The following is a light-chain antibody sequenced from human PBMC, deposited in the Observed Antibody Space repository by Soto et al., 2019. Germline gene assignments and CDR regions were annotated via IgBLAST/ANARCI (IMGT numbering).Light chain of an antibody. CDR2: DVS. V-gene: IGLV2-14*01. CDR3: SSYTSSSPYV. Sequence: QSVLTQPASVSGSPGQWITISCTGTSSEVGGYNYVSWYQQHPGKAPKLMIYDVSNRPSGVSNRFSGSKSVNTASLTISGLQAEDEADYYCSSYTSSSPYVFGTGTKVTVL. CDR1: SSEVGGYNY. J-gene: IGLJ1*01.